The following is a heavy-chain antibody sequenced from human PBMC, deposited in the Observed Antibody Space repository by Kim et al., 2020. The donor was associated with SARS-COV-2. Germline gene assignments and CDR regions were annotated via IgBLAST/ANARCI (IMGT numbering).Heavy chain of an antibody. V-gene: IGHV3-21*01. CDR2: ISSSSSYI. CDR1: GFTFSSYS. Sequence: GGSLRLSCAASGFTFSSYSMNWVRQAPGKGLEWVSSISSSSSYIYYADSVKGRFTISRDNAKNSLYLQMNSLRAEDTAVYYCARYNYYGSGGGEYFDYWGQGTLVTVSS. D-gene: IGHD3-10*01. CDR3: ARYNYYGSGGGEYFDY. J-gene: IGHJ4*02.